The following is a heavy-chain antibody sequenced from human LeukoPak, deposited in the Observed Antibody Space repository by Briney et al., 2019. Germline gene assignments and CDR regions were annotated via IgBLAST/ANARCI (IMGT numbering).Heavy chain of an antibody. CDR2: INTYNGYT. CDR3: PRDLSQGYGSGSFSS. J-gene: IGHJ5*02. D-gene: IGHD3-10*01. CDR1: GYTFTSCG. Sequence: ASVKVSCKASGYTFTSCGISWVRQAPGQGLEWMGRINTYNGYTKYTQKFQGRVTMTTDTSTSTAYMELRSLRSDDTAVFYCPRDLSQGYGSGSFSSWGQGTLVTVSS. V-gene: IGHV1-18*01.